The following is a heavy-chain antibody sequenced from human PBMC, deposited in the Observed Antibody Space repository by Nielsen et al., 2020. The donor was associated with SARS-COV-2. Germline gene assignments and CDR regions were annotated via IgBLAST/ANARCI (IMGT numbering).Heavy chain of an antibody. V-gene: IGHV1-69*13. CDR1: GGTFSSYA. J-gene: IGHJ6*02. D-gene: IGHD2-15*01. Sequence: SVKVSCKASGGTFSSYAISWVRQAPGQGLEWMGGIIPIFGTANYAQKFQGRVTITADESTSTAYMELSSLRSEDTAVYHCARAFSYYCSGGSCSQEDDYYYGMDVWGQGTTVTVSS. CDR2: IIPIFGTA. CDR3: ARAFSYYCSGGSCSQEDDYYYGMDV.